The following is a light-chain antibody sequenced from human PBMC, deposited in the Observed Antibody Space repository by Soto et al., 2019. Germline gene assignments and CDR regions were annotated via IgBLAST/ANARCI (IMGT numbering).Light chain of an antibody. CDR2: GNS. Sequence: QSVLTQPPSVSGAPGQRVTISCTGSSSNIGAGYDVHWYQQLPGTAPKLLIYGNSNRPSGVPDRFSGSKSGTSASLAITGLQAEDEGDYYCQSYDSSLSGYVFGTGTKPTVL. CDR3: QSYDSSLSGYV. V-gene: IGLV1-40*01. CDR1: SSNIGAGYD. J-gene: IGLJ1*01.